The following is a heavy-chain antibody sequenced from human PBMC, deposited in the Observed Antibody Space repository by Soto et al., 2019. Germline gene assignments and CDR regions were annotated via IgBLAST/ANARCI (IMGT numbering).Heavy chain of an antibody. D-gene: IGHD5-18*01. CDR1: GGTFSSYA. CDR3: ARVGDTAMVPGVFDY. Sequence: ASVKVSCKASGGTFSSYAISWVRQAPGQGLEWMGGIIPIFGTANYAQKFQGRVTITADESTSTAYMELSSLRSEDTAVYYCARVGDTAMVPGVFDYWGQGTLVTVSS. CDR2: IIPIFGTA. V-gene: IGHV1-69*13. J-gene: IGHJ4*02.